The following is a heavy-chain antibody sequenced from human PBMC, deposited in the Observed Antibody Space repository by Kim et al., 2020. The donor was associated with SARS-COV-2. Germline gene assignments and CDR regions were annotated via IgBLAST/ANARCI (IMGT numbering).Heavy chain of an antibody. CDR2: ISYDGSKK. V-gene: IGHV3-30*18. J-gene: IGHJ3*01. CDR1: GFTFSSYA. CDR3: AKAGDTALGDAFDV. Sequence: GGSLRLSCAASGFTFSSYAIHWVRQAPGKGLEWVAVISYDGSKKYYAGSVKGRFTISRDNSKNTLFLQMNSLRADDTALYYCAKAGDTALGDAFDVWGQG. D-gene: IGHD5-18*01.